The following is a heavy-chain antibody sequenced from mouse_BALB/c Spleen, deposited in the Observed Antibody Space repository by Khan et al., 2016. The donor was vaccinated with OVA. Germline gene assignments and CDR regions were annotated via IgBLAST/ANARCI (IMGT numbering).Heavy chain of an antibody. CDR2: ISSGSSTI. Sequence: EVQLLETGGGLVQPGGSRKLSCAASGFTFSRFGMHWVRQAPEKGLEWVAYISSGSSTIYYGDTVKGRFTISRDNPKNTLFLQMTSLRSKDTAMYYCARDSNFDYWGQGTTLTVSS. CDR3: ARDSNFDY. V-gene: IGHV5-17*02. CDR1: GFTFSRFG. J-gene: IGHJ2*01.